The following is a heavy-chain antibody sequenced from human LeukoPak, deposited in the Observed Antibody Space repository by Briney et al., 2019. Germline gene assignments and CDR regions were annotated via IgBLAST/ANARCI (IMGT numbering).Heavy chain of an antibody. V-gene: IGHV1-18*01. J-gene: IGHJ4*02. CDR2: ISPYNGNT. D-gene: IGHD2-2*01. Sequence: GASVKVSCKASGYTFTSYGISWVRQAPGQGLEWMGWISPYNGNTNYAQKLQGRVTMTTDTSTSTAYMELRSLRSDDTAVYYCARDGVGYCSSTSCYLGYWGQGTLVTVSS. CDR3: ARDGVGYCSSTSCYLGY. CDR1: GYTFTSYG.